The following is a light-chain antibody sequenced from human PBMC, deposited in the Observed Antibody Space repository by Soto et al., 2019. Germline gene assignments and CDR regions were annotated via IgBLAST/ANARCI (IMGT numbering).Light chain of an antibody. CDR3: HKYDSSPLT. Sequence: EIVLTQSPGTLSLSPGERATLSCRASQSVSSSYLACYQQKPGQAPRLLISGASSRATGIPDRFSGSGSGTDFTLTISRLEPEDFAVYYCHKYDSSPLTFGGGTKVEIK. J-gene: IGKJ4*01. V-gene: IGKV3-20*01. CDR2: GAS. CDR1: QSVSSSY.